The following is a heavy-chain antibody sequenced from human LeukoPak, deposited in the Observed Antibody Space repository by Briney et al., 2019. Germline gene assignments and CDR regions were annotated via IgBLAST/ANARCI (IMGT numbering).Heavy chain of an antibody. Sequence: PGGSLRLSCAASGFTFSSYAMGWVRQAPGKGLEWVSAISGSGGTTYYADFEEGRFTISRDNSKNTLSLQMNSLRAEDTAVYYCAKLPVDTDMVTTYYFDYWGQGTLVTVSS. V-gene: IGHV3-23*01. CDR2: ISGSGGTT. J-gene: IGHJ4*02. CDR1: GFTFSSYA. D-gene: IGHD5-18*01. CDR3: AKLPVDTDMVTTYYFDY.